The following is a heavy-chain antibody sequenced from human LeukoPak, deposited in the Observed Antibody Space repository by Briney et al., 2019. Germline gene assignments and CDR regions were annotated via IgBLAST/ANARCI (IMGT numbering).Heavy chain of an antibody. CDR1: GFTFSSFA. D-gene: IGHD3-10*01. CDR2: ISGSGGST. CDR3: AKGGLITMVRGEAYYYYGMDV. V-gene: IGHV3-23*01. Sequence: GGSLRLSFAAPGFTFSSFAMSWVRQAPGKGLEWVSAISGSGGSTYYADSVKGRFTISRDNSKNTLYLQMNSLRAEDTAVYYCAKGGLITMVRGEAYYYYGMDVWGKGTTVTVSS. J-gene: IGHJ6*04.